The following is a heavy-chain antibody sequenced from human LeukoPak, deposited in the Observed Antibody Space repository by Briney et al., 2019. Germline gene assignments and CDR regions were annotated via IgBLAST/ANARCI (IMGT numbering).Heavy chain of an antibody. V-gene: IGHV6-1*01. Sequence: SQTLSLTCAISGDSVSSNSVTWNWIRQSPSRGLEWLGRTYYRSTWYNDYAASVRGRITVNPDTSKNQFSLHLNSVTPEDTAVYYCARRLTQYDCFDPWGQGILVIVSS. J-gene: IGHJ5*02. CDR1: GDSVSSNSVT. CDR3: ARRLTQYDCFDP. D-gene: IGHD2-2*01. CDR2: TYYRSTWYN.